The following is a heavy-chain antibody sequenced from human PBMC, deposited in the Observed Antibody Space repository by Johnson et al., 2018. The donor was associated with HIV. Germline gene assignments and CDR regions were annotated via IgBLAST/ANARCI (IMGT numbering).Heavy chain of an antibody. Sequence: QMQLVESGGGLVQPGGSLKLSCAASGFTFSGSAMHWVRQASGKGLEWVSVIYSGGSTNYADSVKGRFTISRDNSKNTLYLQMNSLRAEDTAVYYCAKEAADDAFDIWGQGTMVTVSS. V-gene: IGHV3-NL1*01. J-gene: IGHJ3*02. CDR2: IYSGGST. CDR3: AKEAADDAFDI. D-gene: IGHD6-25*01. CDR1: GFTFSGSA.